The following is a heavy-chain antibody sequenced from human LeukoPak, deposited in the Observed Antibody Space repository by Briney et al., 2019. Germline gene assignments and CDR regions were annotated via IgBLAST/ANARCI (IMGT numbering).Heavy chain of an antibody. V-gene: IGHV1-24*01. CDR2: YDPEDGET. Sequence: ASVKVSCKVSVYTLTELSMHGVRQAPGKGLEWMGGYDPEDGETIYAQKFQGRVTMTEDTSTDTAYMELSSLRSEDTAVYYCATGLYCSGGTCYSHYWGQGTLVTVSS. D-gene: IGHD2-15*01. J-gene: IGHJ4*02. CDR3: ATGLYCSGGTCYSHY. CDR1: VYTLTELS.